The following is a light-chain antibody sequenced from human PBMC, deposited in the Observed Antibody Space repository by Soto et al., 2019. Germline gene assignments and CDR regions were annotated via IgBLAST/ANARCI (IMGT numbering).Light chain of an antibody. V-gene: IGKV3-20*01. Sequence: EIVLTQSPGTLSLSPGEEATLSCRASQSVDSNYLAWYQQKAGQTPRLIIYGATGRADGIPHRFSGSGFGTDFTLTISKVEPEDFAVYYCQQYGSSPQTFGGGTKVEIK. CDR1: QSVDSNY. CDR3: QQYGSSPQT. J-gene: IGKJ4*01. CDR2: GAT.